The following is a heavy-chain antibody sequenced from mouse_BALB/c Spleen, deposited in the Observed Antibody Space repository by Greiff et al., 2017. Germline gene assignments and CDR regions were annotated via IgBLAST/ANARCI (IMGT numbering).Heavy chain of an antibody. D-gene: IGHD2-4*01. CDR2: IYPYNGGT. CDR1: GYTFTDYN. Sequence: VQLKESGPELVKPGDSVKISCKASGYTFTDYNMHWVKQSHGKSLEWIGYIYPYNGGTGYNQKFKSKATLTVDNSSSTAYMELRSLTSEDSAVYYCARPYYDYDDAAFYAMDYWGQGTSVTVSS. CDR3: ARPYYDYDDAAFYAMDY. J-gene: IGHJ4*01. V-gene: IGHV1S29*02.